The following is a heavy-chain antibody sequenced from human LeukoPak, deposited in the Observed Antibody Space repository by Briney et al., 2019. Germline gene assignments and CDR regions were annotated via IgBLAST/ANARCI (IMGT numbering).Heavy chain of an antibody. CDR2: IYSSGST. D-gene: IGHD3-10*01. CDR3: ARLPAGSGSLSYFDY. V-gene: IGHV4-39*01. Sequence: SETLSLTCTVSGGSISSSSYYWGWIRQPPGKGLEWIGSIYSSGSTYPNPSLESRVTISVDTSKNQFSLKLSSVTAADTAVYYCARLPAGSGSLSYFDYWGQGTLATVSS. CDR1: GGSISSSSYY. J-gene: IGHJ4*02.